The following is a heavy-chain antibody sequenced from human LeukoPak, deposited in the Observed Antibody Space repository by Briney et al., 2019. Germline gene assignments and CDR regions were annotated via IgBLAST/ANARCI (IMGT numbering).Heavy chain of an antibody. CDR3: ARGGASSRYFGH. V-gene: IGHV4-59*11. CDR2: VSNSGDT. CDR1: GGSISGHF. D-gene: IGHD1-26*01. J-gene: IGHJ4*02. Sequence: SETLSLTCTVSGGSISGHFWSWIRQPPGKGLEWIGFVSNSGDTNYSPSFNGRVTISLDTSKSQFSLNLNSVTAADTAVYFCARGGASSRYFGHWGQGTLVTVSS.